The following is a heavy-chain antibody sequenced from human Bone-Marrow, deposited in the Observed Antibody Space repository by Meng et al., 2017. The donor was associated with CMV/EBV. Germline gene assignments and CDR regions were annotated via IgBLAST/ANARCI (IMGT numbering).Heavy chain of an antibody. CDR1: GFTFSRYW. V-gene: IGHV3-74*01. Sequence: LRLSCAASGFTFSRYWMHWVRQVPGKGLVWVSRIKSDGSEVFYADSVKGRFTISRDNAKNTLYLQMNSLTAEDTAVYYCAGAITWFDPWGQGTLVTVSS. D-gene: IGHD3-16*01. J-gene: IGHJ5*02. CDR2: IKSDGSEV. CDR3: AGAITWFDP.